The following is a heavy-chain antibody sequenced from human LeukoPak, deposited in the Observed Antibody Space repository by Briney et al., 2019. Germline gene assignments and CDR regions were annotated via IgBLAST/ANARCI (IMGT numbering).Heavy chain of an antibody. CDR1: GFTFSGYS. Sequence: GGSLRLSCAGSGFTFSGYSLNWVRQAPGKGLEWVSLISWDGGSTYYADSVKGRFTISRDNSKNSLYLQMNSLRAEDTALYYCAKDGRGSVAGYYFDYWGQGTLVTVSS. D-gene: IGHD6-19*01. V-gene: IGHV3-43D*03. J-gene: IGHJ4*02. CDR3: AKDGRGSVAGYYFDY. CDR2: ISWDGGST.